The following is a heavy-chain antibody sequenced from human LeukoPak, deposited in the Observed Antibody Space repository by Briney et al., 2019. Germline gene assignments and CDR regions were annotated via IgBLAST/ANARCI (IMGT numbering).Heavy chain of an antibody. J-gene: IGHJ3*02. V-gene: IGHV3-13*03. CDR3: ARGYYDSDAFDI. D-gene: IGHD3-22*01. CDR1: GFTFSSYD. Sequence: GGSLRLSCAACGFTFSSYDMHWIRQATGKGLEWVSAIGTAGDTYYPGSVKGQFTISRDNAKNSLYLQMNSLRAEDTAVYYCARGYYDSDAFDIWGQGTMVTVSS. CDR2: IGTAGDT.